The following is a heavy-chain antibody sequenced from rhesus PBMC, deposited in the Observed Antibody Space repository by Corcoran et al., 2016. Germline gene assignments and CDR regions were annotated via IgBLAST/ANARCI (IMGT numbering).Heavy chain of an antibody. V-gene: IGHV4S10*01. D-gene: IGHD6-31*01. CDR2: IYGSSTST. CDR3: ARVGVEAAAGVRDY. Sequence: QVQLQESGPGVVKPSETLSLTCAVSGDSISDSYRWSWIRQPPGKGLEWIGYIYGSSTSTNDNPTLKSRVTISKETSKNQFSLKLSSVTAADTAVYYCARVGVEAAAGVRDYWGQGVLVTVSS. CDR1: GDSISDSYR. J-gene: IGHJ4*01.